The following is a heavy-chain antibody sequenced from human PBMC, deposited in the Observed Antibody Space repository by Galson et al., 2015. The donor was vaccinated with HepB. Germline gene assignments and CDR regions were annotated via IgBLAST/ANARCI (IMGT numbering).Heavy chain of an antibody. V-gene: IGHV1-69*02. Sequence: SVKVSCKASGGTFSSYTISWVRQAPGQGLEWMGRIIPILGIANYAQKFQGRVTITADKSTSTAYMELSSLRSEDTAVYYCATGDCSGGSCYRDLVYWGQGTLVTVSS. D-gene: IGHD2-15*01. CDR1: GGTFSSYT. CDR2: IIPILGIA. CDR3: ATGDCSGGSCYRDLVY. J-gene: IGHJ4*02.